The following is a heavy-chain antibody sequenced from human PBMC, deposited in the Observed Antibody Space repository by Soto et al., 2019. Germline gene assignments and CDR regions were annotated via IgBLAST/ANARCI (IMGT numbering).Heavy chain of an antibody. J-gene: IGHJ6*02. CDR1: GGSISSGGYY. CDR2: IDYSGST. CDR3: ARRDSGYIHGPPHYYYGLDV. D-gene: IGHD5-18*01. V-gene: IGHV4-31*03. Sequence: QVQLQESGPGLVKPSQTLSLTCSVSGGSISSGGYYWCWVRQHPGKDLEWIGYIDYSGSTNYNTSLKSRLSMSVDTSKNHFSLQLTSVTAADTAVYYCARRDSGYIHGPPHYYYGLDVWGQGTTVTVSS.